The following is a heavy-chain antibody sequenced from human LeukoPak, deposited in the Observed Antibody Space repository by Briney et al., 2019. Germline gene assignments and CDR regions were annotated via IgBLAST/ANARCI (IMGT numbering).Heavy chain of an antibody. Sequence: GASVKVSCKASGYTFTSYAMNWVRQAPGQGLEWMGWINTNTGNPTYAQGFTGRFVFSLDTSVSTAYLQISSLKAEDTAVYYCAREQTYYDILTGYASSRGAYGMDVWGQGTTVTVSS. D-gene: IGHD3-9*01. CDR1: GYTFTSYA. J-gene: IGHJ6*02. CDR2: INTNTGNP. CDR3: AREQTYYDILTGYASSRGAYGMDV. V-gene: IGHV7-4-1*02.